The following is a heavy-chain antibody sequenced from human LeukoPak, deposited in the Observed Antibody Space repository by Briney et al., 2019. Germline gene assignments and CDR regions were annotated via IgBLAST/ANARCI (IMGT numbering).Heavy chain of an antibody. CDR1: GFTFSSYA. D-gene: IGHD6-19*01. CDR3: AKRTPHGQWLYYFDY. Sequence: GGSLRLSCAASGFTFSSYAMSWVRQAPGKGLEWVSAISGSGGSTYYADSVKGRFTNSRDNSKNTLYLQMNSLRAEDTAVYYCAKRTPHGQWLYYFDYWGQGTLVTVSS. J-gene: IGHJ4*02. V-gene: IGHV3-23*01. CDR2: ISGSGGST.